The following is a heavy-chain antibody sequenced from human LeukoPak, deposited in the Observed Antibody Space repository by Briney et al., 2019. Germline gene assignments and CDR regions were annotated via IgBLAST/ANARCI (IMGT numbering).Heavy chain of an antibody. D-gene: IGHD3-22*01. Sequence: GGSLRLSCAASGFTFSSYAMSWVRQAPGKGLEWVSAISGSGGSTYYADSVKGRFTISRDNSKNTLYLQMNSLRAEDTAVYYCAKDVEVVTMIVVAGHYWGQGTLVTVSS. J-gene: IGHJ4*02. CDR2: ISGSGGST. CDR3: AKDVEVVTMIVVAGHY. V-gene: IGHV3-23*01. CDR1: GFTFSSYA.